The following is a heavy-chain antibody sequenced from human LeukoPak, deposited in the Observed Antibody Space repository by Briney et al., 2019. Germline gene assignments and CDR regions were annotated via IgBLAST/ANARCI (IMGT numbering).Heavy chain of an antibody. CDR2: ISSGSKYI. CDR3: ARALSYSYGSMDF. J-gene: IGHJ4*02. Sequence: GGSLRLSCADSGFTFSSYSMNWVRQAPGKGLEWVSSISSGSKYIYNADSVKGRFTISRDNAKNSLYLQMNSLRAEDTAVYCCARALSYSYGSMDFWGQGTLVIVSS. CDR1: GFTFSSYS. V-gene: IGHV3-21*01. D-gene: IGHD5-18*01.